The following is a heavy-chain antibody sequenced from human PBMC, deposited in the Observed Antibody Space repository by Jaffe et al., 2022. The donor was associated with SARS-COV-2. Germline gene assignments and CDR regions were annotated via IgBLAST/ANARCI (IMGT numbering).Heavy chain of an antibody. CDR1: GFTFSSYG. CDR3: ATGYSSSSNFQFDY. J-gene: IGHJ4*02. Sequence: QVQLVESGGGVVQPGRSLRLSCAASGFTFSSYGMHWVRQAPGKGLEWVAVISYDGSNKYYADSVKGRFTISRDNSKNTLYLQMNSLRAEDTAVYYCATGYSSSSNFQFDYWGQGTLVTVSS. CDR2: ISYDGSNK. D-gene: IGHD6-13*01. V-gene: IGHV3-30*03.